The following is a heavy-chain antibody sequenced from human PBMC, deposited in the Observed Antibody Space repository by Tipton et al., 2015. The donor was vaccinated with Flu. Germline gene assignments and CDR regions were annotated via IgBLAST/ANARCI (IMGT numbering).Heavy chain of an antibody. CDR3: ARELDYGVFSPYFDY. D-gene: IGHD4-17*01. CDR2: IDYRGST. Sequence: GQVKPSETLSLTCTVSGGSTSSSSYHWAWIRQPPGKGLEWIASIDYRGSTHHDPSLKSRVTISVDTSKNQFSLKLSSVAAADTAVYYCARELDYGVFSPYFDYCGQGTLVTVSS. CDR1: GGSTSSSSYH. J-gene: IGHJ4*02. V-gene: IGHV4-39*07.